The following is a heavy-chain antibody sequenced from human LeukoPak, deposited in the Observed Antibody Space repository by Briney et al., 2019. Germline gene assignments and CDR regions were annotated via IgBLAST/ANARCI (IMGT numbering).Heavy chain of an antibody. D-gene: IGHD3-10*01. CDR1: GGSISSSSYY. CDR2: INHSGST. CDR3: ARHEGFGVRGVIGLDY. V-gene: IGHV4-39*01. J-gene: IGHJ4*02. Sequence: PSETLSLTCTVSGGSISSSSYYWSWIRQPPGKGLEWIGEINHSGSTNYNPSLKSRVTISVDTSKNQFSLKLSSVTAADTAVYYCARHEGFGVRGVIGLDYWGQGTLVTVSS.